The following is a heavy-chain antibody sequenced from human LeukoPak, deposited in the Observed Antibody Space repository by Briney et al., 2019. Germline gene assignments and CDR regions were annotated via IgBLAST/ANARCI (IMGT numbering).Heavy chain of an antibody. D-gene: IGHD3-9*01. CDR3: AITYYDILTGGYYFDY. V-gene: IGHV1-24*01. Sequence: ASVRVSCKVSGYTLTELSMHWVRQAPGKGLEWMGGFDPEDGETIYAQKFQGRVTMTEDTSTDTAYMELSSLRSEDTAVYYRAITYYDILTGGYYFDYWGQGTLVTVSS. CDR2: FDPEDGET. CDR1: GYTLTELS. J-gene: IGHJ4*02.